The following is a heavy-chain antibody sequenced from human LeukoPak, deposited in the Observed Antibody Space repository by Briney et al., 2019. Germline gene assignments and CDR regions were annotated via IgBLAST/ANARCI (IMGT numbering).Heavy chain of an antibody. V-gene: IGHV4-59*01. Sequence: PSETLSLTCTVSGGSISSYYWSWIRQPPGKGLEWIGYIYYSGSTNYNPSLKSRVTISVDTSKNQFSLKLSSVTAADTAVYYCARLRAYCGGDCYPVLDYWGQGTLVTVSS. CDR3: ARLRAYCGGDCYPVLDY. J-gene: IGHJ4*02. D-gene: IGHD2-21*02. CDR1: GGSISSYY. CDR2: IYYSGST.